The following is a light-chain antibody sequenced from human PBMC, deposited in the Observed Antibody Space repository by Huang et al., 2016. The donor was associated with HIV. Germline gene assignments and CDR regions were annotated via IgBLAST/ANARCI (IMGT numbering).Light chain of an antibody. J-gene: IGKJ4*01. V-gene: IGKV3-11*01. Sequence: EIVLTQSPATLSLSPGERATLSCRASQSVSSFLAWYQQKPGQAPRLLIYDTSNRAPGIPARFSGSGSGTDFTLTISSLEPEDFAVYYCQQRTNWPALTFGGGTKVETK. CDR2: DTS. CDR1: QSVSSF. CDR3: QQRTNWPALT.